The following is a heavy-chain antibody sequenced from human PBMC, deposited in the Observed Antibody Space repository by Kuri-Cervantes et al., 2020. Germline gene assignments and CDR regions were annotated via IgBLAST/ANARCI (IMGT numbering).Heavy chain of an antibody. CDR1: GFTFSSYA. D-gene: IGHD5-12*01. CDR3: ARVSGYDSVDY. CDR2: ISYDGSNK. Sequence: GESLKISCAAPGFTFSSYAMHWVRQAPGKGLEWVAVISYDGSNKYYADSVKGRFTISRDNAKNSLYLQMNSLRAEDTAVYYCARVSGYDSVDYWGQGTLVTVSS. V-gene: IGHV3-30*07. J-gene: IGHJ4*02.